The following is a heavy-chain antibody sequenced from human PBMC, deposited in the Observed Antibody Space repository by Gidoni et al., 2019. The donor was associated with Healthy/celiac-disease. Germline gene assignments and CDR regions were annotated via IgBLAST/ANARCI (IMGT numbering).Heavy chain of an antibody. V-gene: IGHV4-34*01. Sequence: QVQLQQWGAGLLKPSETLSLTCAVYGGSFSGYYWSWIRQPPGKGLEWIGEINHSGSTNYNPSLKSRVTISVDTSKNQFSLKLSSVTAADTAVYYCARGWGYCSSTSCYGDYYYYYMDVWGKGTTVTVSS. D-gene: IGHD2-2*01. CDR3: ARGWGYCSSTSCYGDYYYYYMDV. CDR1: GGSFSGYY. J-gene: IGHJ6*03. CDR2: INHSGST.